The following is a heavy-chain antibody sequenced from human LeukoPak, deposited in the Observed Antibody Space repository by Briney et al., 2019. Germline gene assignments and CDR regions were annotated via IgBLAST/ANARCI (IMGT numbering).Heavy chain of an antibody. V-gene: IGHV3-48*03. D-gene: IGHD3-3*01. J-gene: IGHJ4*02. CDR2: ISSSGSTI. CDR3: ARVLSDYDFWSGYRPSSSDY. CDR1: GFTFSSYE. Sequence: GGSLRLSCAASGFTFSSYEMNWVRQAPGKGLEWVSYISSSGSTIYYADSVKGRFTISRDNAKNSVYMQMNSLRAEDTAVYYCARVLSDYDFWSGYRPSSSDYWGQGTLVTVSS.